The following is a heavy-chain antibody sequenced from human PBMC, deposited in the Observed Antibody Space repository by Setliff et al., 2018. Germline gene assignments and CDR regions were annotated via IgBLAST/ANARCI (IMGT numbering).Heavy chain of an antibody. CDR1: GDSISAAS. CDR2: VYYSGAA. Sequence: SETLSLTCTVSGDSISAASIMAWIRQPPGKGLEFIGYVYYSGAAKYDPSLKSRVTMSVDSSKNQFSLKLSSVTAADTAVYYCARGGTYRYFDYWGQGALVTVSS. CDR3: ARGGTYRYFDY. J-gene: IGHJ4*02. V-gene: IGHV4-59*01.